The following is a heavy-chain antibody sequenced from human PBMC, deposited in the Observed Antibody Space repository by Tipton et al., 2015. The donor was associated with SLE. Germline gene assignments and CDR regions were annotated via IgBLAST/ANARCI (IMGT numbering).Heavy chain of an antibody. J-gene: IGHJ4*02. CDR3: ARQGSPDY. CDR2: IYYRGST. D-gene: IGHD6-13*01. Sequence: LRLSCAVYGGSITSSSYYWAWIRQSPGEGVEWIGEIYYRGSTYYNPSLKSRVTISVDTSKNQFSLKLSSVTAADTAVYYCARQGSPDYWGQGTLVTVSS. V-gene: IGHV4-39*01. CDR1: GGSITSSSYY.